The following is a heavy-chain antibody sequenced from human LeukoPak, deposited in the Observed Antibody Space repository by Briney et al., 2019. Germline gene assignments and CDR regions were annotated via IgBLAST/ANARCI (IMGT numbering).Heavy chain of an antibody. CDR3: ARYCSGVTCYSGYDY. CDR1: GFTVSSNY. D-gene: IGHD2-15*01. CDR2: LYSGGTT. J-gene: IGHJ4*02. V-gene: IGHV3-66*01. Sequence: GGSLRLSCAASGFTVSSNYTNWVRQAPGRGLEWVSVLYSGGTTYYVDSVKGRFTISRDNSKNTLYLQMGSLRAEDMAVYFCARYCSGVTCYSGYDYWGQGTLVTVSS.